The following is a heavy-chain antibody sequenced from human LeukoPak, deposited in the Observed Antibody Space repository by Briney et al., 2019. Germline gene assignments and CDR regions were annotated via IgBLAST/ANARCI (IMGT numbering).Heavy chain of an antibody. V-gene: IGHV3-48*02. CDR1: GFXFSSYS. Sequence: GGSLRLSCAASGFXFSSYSINWVRQAPGKGLEWVSSISSSSSTIYYADSVKGRFTISRDNAQNSLYLQMNSLRDEDTAVYYCATTVGATTSYFDYWGQGTLVTVSS. D-gene: IGHD1-26*01. CDR2: ISSSSSTI. CDR3: ATTVGATTSYFDY. J-gene: IGHJ4*02.